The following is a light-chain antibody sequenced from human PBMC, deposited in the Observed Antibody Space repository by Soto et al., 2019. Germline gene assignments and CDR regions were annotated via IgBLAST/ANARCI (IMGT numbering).Light chain of an antibody. CDR1: SSNIGSNY. CDR3: AAWDDSLSAL. CDR2: RNN. V-gene: IGLV1-47*01. Sequence: QSVLTQPTSASGTPGQRVTISCSGRSSNIGSNYVYWYQQLPGTAPKLLIYRNNQRPSGVPDRFSGSKSGTSASLAISGLRSEDEADYYCAAWDDSLSALFGGGTKLTVL. J-gene: IGLJ2*01.